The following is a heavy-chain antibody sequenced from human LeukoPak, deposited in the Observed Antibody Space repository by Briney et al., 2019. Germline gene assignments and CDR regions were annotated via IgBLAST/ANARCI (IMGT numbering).Heavy chain of an antibody. J-gene: IGHJ6*03. V-gene: IGHV3-74*01. Sequence: GGALRLSCAASGFTFSSYWMHWVRQAPGKGLGWVSSNSSGGGETIYAAFVKGRFTILRDNTNNTLYVKMNSMRGDDAAEYYCALEWDLREAYYMDVWGKGTTATVSS. D-gene: IGHD1-26*01. CDR2: NSSGGGET. CDR3: ALEWDLREAYYMDV. CDR1: GFTFSSYW.